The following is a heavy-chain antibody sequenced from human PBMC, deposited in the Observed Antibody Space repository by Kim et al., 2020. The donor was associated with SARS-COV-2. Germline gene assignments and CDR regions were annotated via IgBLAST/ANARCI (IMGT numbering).Heavy chain of an antibody. J-gene: IGHJ6*02. CDR2: T. CDR3: ARESDALDV. Sequence: TYYIDSGKGRFSISRDNSKNTLYLQVDNLRAEDTAVYYCARESDALDVWGQGTTVTVFS. V-gene: IGHV3-23*01.